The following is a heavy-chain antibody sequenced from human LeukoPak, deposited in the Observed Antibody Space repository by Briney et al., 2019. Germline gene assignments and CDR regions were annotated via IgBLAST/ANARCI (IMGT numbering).Heavy chain of an antibody. Sequence: SETLSLTCAVYGGSFSGYYWSWIRQPPGKGLEWIGEINHSGSTNYNPSLKSRVTISVGTSKNQFSLKLSSVTAADTAVYYCARVGIAAAQAFDYWGQGTLVTVSS. V-gene: IGHV4-34*01. CDR1: GGSFSGYY. D-gene: IGHD6-13*01. CDR2: INHSGST. CDR3: ARVGIAAAQAFDY. J-gene: IGHJ4*02.